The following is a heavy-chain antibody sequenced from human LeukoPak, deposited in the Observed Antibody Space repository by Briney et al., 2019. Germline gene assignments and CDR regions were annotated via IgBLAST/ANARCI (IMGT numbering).Heavy chain of an antibody. CDR3: ATDYRGYFDY. J-gene: IGHJ4*02. CDR2: FSSRGSTT. Sequence: RGSLRLSCAASGFTFSSYAMSWVRHAPGKGLEWVSTFSSRGSTTYYADSLKGRFTISRDNSRNTLSLQMNSLRAEDTAVYYCATDYRGYFDYWGQGILVIVSS. D-gene: IGHD1-26*01. V-gene: IGHV3-23*01. CDR1: GFTFSSYA.